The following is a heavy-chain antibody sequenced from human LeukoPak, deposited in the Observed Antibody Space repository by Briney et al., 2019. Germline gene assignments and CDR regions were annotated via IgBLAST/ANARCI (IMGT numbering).Heavy chain of an antibody. J-gene: IGHJ4*02. D-gene: IGHD5-18*01. CDR1: GFTFNNYA. CDR2: ISGRAGHT. Sequence: GGSLRLSCAASGFTFNNYAMTWVRQAPGKGLKWLSGISGRAGHTFYADSVKGRFTMSRDNSKNIVFLQMNNLRREDSAIYYCAQGMDDRDTAMTNSGRGTLVTLSP. CDR3: AQGMDDRDTAMTN. V-gene: IGHV3-23*01.